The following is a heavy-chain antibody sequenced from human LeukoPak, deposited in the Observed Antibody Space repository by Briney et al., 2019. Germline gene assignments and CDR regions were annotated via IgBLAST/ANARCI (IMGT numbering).Heavy chain of an antibody. CDR3: ARDRSNVAGTYYYYGMDV. D-gene: IGHD6-19*01. J-gene: IGHJ6*02. CDR1: GFTVSSNY. CDR2: IYSGGST. Sequence: GGSLRLSCAASGFTVSSNYMSWVRQAPGKGLEWVSVIYSGGSTYYADSVKGRFTISRDNSKNTLYLQMNSLRAEDTAVYYCARDRSNVAGTYYYYGMDVWGQGTTVTVSS. V-gene: IGHV3-66*01.